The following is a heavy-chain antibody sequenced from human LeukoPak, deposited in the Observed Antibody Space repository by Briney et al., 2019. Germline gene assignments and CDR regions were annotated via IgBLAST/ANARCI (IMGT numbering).Heavy chain of an antibody. D-gene: IGHD2-8*01. CDR1: GSTFTRNP. V-gene: IGHV3-23*01. Sequence: GGSLRLSVAPLGSTFTRNPISGVRKVQGKGLKWVSAISGSGGTTYYADSVKGRFTISRDNSKNTLYLQMNSLRAEDTAVYYCAKDRLVYGTWGQGTLVTVSS. CDR3: AKDRLVYGT. CDR2: ISGSGGTT. J-gene: IGHJ5*02.